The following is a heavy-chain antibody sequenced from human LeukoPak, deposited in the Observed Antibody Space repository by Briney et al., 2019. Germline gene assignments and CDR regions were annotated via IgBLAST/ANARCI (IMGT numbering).Heavy chain of an antibody. CDR1: GFTFSRYA. CDR2: IGGSGGTT. D-gene: IGHD2-2*01. V-gene: IGHV3-23*01. Sequence: EGSLRLSCAASGFTFSRYAMSWVRPAPGKGLEWVSSIGGSGGTTYYADSVQGRFTISRDNSKNTLSLQMNSLSAEDTAVYYCAKGRGVVVPAAIAYWGQGTLVTVSS. CDR3: AKGRGVVVPAAIAY. J-gene: IGHJ4*02.